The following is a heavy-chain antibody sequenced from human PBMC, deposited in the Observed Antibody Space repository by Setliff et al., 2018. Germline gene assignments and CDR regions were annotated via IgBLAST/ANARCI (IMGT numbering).Heavy chain of an antibody. V-gene: IGHV4-38-2*01. CDR2: IYHSGYT. D-gene: IGHD3-10*01. CDR3: ARVDFTMIQGVLGL. J-gene: IGHJ1*01. Sequence: NPSETLSLTCAVSGYSISSGYYWGWIRQPPGKGLEWIGSIYHSGYTYYNPSLQSRVTISVDMSKNQFSMKLTSVTAADTAVYYCARVDFTMIQGVLGLWGQGTLVTVSS. CDR1: GYSISSGYY.